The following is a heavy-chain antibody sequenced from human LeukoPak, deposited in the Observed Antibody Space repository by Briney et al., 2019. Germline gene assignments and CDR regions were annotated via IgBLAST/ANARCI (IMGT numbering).Heavy chain of an antibody. Sequence: PGGSLRLSCAASGFTFSSYSMTWVRQAPGKGLEWVSAISGSGGSTYYADSVKGRFTISRDNSKNTLYLQMNSLRAEDTAVYYCAKGPYGSGSYYGYWGQGTLVTVSS. CDR3: AKGPYGSGSYYGY. V-gene: IGHV3-23*01. CDR1: GFTFSSYS. D-gene: IGHD3-10*01. CDR2: ISGSGGST. J-gene: IGHJ4*02.